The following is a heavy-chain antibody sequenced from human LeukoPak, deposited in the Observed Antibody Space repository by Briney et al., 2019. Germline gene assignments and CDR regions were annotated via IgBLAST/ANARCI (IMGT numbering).Heavy chain of an antibody. CDR2: IDQGGSVR. J-gene: IGHJ4*02. CDR3: ARDPESSSFDL. CDR1: GFSFSTYG. V-gene: IGHV3-7*01. Sequence: GGSLRLSCAASGFSFSTYGMSWVRQTPEKGLEFVANIDQGGSVRNYMDSLKSRCTISRDNAKKSLYLEINSLRDDDTAVYYCARDPESSSFDLWGRGALVTVSS. D-gene: IGHD6-13*01.